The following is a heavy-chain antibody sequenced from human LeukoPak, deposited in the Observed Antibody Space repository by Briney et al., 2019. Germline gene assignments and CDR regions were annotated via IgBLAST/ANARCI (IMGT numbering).Heavy chain of an antibody. V-gene: IGHV1-46*01. Sequence: ASVKVSCTASGYTFTSYYMHWVRQAPGQGLEWMGIINPSGGGTSYAQKFQGRVTMTRDTSTSTVYMELNRLSPDDTAVYYCVPVRYKSSWNAFLYWGQGTLVTVSS. D-gene: IGHD6-13*01. CDR3: VPVRYKSSWNAFLY. CDR1: GYTFTSYY. J-gene: IGHJ4*02. CDR2: INPSGGGT.